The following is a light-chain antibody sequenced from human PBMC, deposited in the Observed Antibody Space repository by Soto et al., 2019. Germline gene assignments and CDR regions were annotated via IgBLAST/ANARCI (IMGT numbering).Light chain of an antibody. Sequence: EIVMTQSPATLSVSPGDRATLSCRASESVTSSLAWYQQKPGQPPRLLIYAASTRATDVPARFSGGGSETEFTLTISSLQSEDFAVYFCHQYIIWPLWTFGQGTKVEIK. V-gene: IGKV3-15*01. CDR3: HQYIIWPLWT. CDR1: ESVTSS. J-gene: IGKJ1*01. CDR2: AAS.